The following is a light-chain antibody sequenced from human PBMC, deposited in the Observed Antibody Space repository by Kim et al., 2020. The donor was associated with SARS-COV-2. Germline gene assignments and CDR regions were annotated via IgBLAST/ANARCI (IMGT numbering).Light chain of an antibody. CDR2: DAS. CDR1: SSDVGGYNS. CDR3: SSYTSSSTNWV. J-gene: IGLJ3*02. V-gene: IGLV2-14*04. Sequence: QSITISCTGTSSDVGGYNSVSWYQQHPGKAPKLMIYDASKRPSGVSNRFSGSKSGNTASLTISGLQAEDEADYYCSSYTSSSTNWVFGGGNQLTVL.